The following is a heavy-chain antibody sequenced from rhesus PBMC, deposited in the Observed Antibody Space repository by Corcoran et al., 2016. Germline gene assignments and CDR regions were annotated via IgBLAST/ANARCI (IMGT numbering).Heavy chain of an antibody. CDR2: INTGGDST. Sequence: EVQLVESGGGLVQPGGSLRLSCTGSGFTFSSYYMYWVRQAPGKGLEWVPAINTGGDSTWDTNSVKGQFTISKENAKNTLNLQMDSLIAEDTAVYYCAKDYWSDYERGRFDVWGPGVLVTVSS. CDR1: GFTFSSYY. CDR3: AKDYWSDYERGRFDV. D-gene: IGHD3-22*01. J-gene: IGHJ5-1*01. V-gene: IGHV3-8*01.